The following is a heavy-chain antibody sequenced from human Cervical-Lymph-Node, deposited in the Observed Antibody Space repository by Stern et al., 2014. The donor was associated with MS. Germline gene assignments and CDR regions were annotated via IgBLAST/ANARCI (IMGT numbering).Heavy chain of an antibody. V-gene: IGHV4-61*02. CDR1: GASISGGGSF. CDR3: VRALGSSSFRYWFDP. D-gene: IGHD6-13*01. J-gene: IGHJ5*02. Sequence: QVQLQESGPGLVKPSQTLSLTCTVSGASISGGGSFWSWVRQSAGNGLEWLGRIYTSGGADYNPPLKSRVTISGDSSKTQFSLKLTSVTAADTAVYYCVRALGSSSFRYWFDPWGQGTLVIVSS. CDR2: IYTSGGA.